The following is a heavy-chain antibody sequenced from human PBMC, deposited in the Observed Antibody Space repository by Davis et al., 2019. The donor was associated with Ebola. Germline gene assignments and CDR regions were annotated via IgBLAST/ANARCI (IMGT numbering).Heavy chain of an antibody. CDR1: GFTVSSNY. CDR3: AREGYRGGAFDY. Sequence: PGGSLRLSCAASGFTVSSNYMSWIRQSPGKGLEWIGEIHHSGSTNSNPSLKSRVTISIDSSKNQFSLKLSSVTAADTAIYYCAREGYRGGAFDYWGQGTLVPVSS. J-gene: IGHJ4*02. CDR2: IHHSGST. D-gene: IGHD2-21*01. V-gene: IGHV4-34*01.